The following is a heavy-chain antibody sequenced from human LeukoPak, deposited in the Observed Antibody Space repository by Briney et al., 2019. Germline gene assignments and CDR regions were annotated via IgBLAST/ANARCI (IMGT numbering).Heavy chain of an antibody. D-gene: IGHD3-22*01. J-gene: IGHJ4*02. CDR3: ARVLHRRDYDSSVYYGY. V-gene: IGHV3-48*01. CDR2: ISSSSSTI. Sequence: GGSLRLSCAASGFTFSSYSMNWVRQAPGKGLEWVSYISSSSSTIYYADSVKGRFTISRDNAKNSLYLQMNSLRAEDTAVYYCARVLHRRDYDSSVYYGYWGQGTLVTVSS. CDR1: GFTFSSYS.